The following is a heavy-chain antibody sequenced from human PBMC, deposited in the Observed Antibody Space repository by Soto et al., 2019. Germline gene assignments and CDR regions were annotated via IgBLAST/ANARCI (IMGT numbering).Heavy chain of an antibody. CDR3: ARDTAFINSGFFDA. J-gene: IGHJ5*02. Sequence: GWSLRLSCAASGFTFISYGMHWVRQAPGKGLEWVSYISDSGSSIFYADSVKGRFTISRDSARKSLYLHMSSLRVEDTAVYYCARDTAFINSGFFDAWGQGTPVTVSS. CDR1: GFTFISYG. V-gene: IGHV3-48*04. D-gene: IGHD3-22*01. CDR2: ISDSGSSI.